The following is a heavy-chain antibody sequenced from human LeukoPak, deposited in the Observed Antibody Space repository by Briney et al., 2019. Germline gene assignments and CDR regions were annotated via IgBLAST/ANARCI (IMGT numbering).Heavy chain of an antibody. Sequence: SETLSLTCTVSGDSITSSSYYWAWIRQPPGKGLEWIGSVFQDVATYYNPSLQSRVTMSIDTSKNQCSLKLSSVTAADTAVYHCAREYYGTFEVWGQGTLVPVSP. J-gene: IGHJ4*02. CDR2: VFQDVAT. V-gene: IGHV4-39*01. CDR3: AREYYGTFEV. D-gene: IGHD3-10*01. CDR1: GDSITSSSYY.